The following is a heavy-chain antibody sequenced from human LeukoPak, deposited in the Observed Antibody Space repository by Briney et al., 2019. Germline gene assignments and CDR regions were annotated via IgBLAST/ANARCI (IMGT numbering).Heavy chain of an antibody. CDR1: GYTFTSYG. Sequence: ASVKVSCKASGYTFTSYGISWVRQAPGQGLEWMGWISAYNGNTNYAQKLQGRVTMTTDTSTSTAYMELGSLRSDDTAVYYCARDLAAYYYGSGSPRNDYWGQGTLVTVSS. D-gene: IGHD3-10*01. V-gene: IGHV1-18*01. CDR2: ISAYNGNT. CDR3: ARDLAAYYYGSGSPRNDY. J-gene: IGHJ4*02.